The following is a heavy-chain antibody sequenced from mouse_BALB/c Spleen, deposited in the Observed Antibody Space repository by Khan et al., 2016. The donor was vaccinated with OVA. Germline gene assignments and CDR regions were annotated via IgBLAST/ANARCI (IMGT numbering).Heavy chain of an antibody. CDR1: GFSLTNYG. V-gene: IGHV2-6-1*01. Sequence: VQLKESGPGLAAPSQSLSITCTISGFSLTNYGVHWVRQPPGKGLEWLVVIWSDGTTTYNSALKSRLTLTKDNSQSQVFLKMNSLQTDDTAIYFCARQPYYHYNIMDYWGQGTSVTVSS. CDR2: IWSDGTT. J-gene: IGHJ4*01. CDR3: ARQPYYHYNIMDY. D-gene: IGHD2-10*01.